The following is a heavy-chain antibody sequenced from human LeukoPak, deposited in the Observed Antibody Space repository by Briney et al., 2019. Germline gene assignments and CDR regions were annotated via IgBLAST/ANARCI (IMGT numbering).Heavy chain of an antibody. CDR1: GGSISSGGYY. Sequence: SETLSLTCTVSGGSISSGGYYWSWIRQPPGKGLEWIGEINHSGSTNYNPSLKSRVTISVDTSKNQFSLKLSSVTAADTAVYYCARIGIRAFDIWGQGTMVTVSS. D-gene: IGHD5-18*01. V-gene: IGHV4-39*07. J-gene: IGHJ3*02. CDR3: ARIGIRAFDI. CDR2: INHSGST.